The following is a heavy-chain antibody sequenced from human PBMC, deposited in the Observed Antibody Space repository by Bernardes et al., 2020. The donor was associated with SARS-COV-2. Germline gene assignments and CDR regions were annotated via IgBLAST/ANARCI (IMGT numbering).Heavy chain of an antibody. CDR3: ATGPPTVTPYRGSWFDP. CDR2: FDPVDGET. V-gene: IGHV1-24*01. D-gene: IGHD4-17*01. Sequence: ASVKVSCMVSGYTLTALSMHWVRQAPGQGLEWMGGFDPVDGETNYAQKFQGRVTMTEDTSTDTAYMELSSLRSEDTAVYYCATGPPTVTPYRGSWFDPWGQGTLVTVSP. CDR1: GYTLTALS. J-gene: IGHJ5*02.